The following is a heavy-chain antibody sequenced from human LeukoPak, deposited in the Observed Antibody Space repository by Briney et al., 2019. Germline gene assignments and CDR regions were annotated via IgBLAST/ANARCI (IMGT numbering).Heavy chain of an antibody. J-gene: IGHJ4*02. Sequence: PGESLRLSCAASGFTFRNYAMTWVRQAPGRGLEWVSSISNGGETTYNSDSAKGRFTISIDNSKNTLYLQMNSLRAEDTAIYYCAKDAKTGGYVTSFDYWGRGALVTVSS. V-gene: IGHV3-23*01. CDR3: AKDAKTGGYVTSFDY. CDR2: ISNGGETT. CDR1: GFTFRNYA. D-gene: IGHD5-12*01.